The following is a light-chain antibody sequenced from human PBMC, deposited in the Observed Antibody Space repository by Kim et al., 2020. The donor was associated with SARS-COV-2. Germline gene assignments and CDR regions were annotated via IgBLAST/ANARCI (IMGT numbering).Light chain of an antibody. Sequence: GGTVTLTCGLSSGSVSTAYTPSWYQQTPGQAPRTLIYNTNTRSSGVPDRFSGSILGNKAALTITGAQTDDESDYYCVLYLGSGIWMFGGGTQLTVL. J-gene: IGLJ3*02. CDR1: SGSVSTAYT. V-gene: IGLV8-61*01. CDR3: VLYLGSGIWM. CDR2: NTN.